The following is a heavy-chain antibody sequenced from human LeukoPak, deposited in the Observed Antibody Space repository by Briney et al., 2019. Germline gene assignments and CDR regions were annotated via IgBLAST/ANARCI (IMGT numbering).Heavy chain of an antibody. V-gene: IGHV1-8*01. CDR2: MNPNSGNT. D-gene: IGHD1-1*01. J-gene: IGHJ5*02. CDR3: ARLNWNDLWFDP. Sequence: ASVKVSCKASGYTFTSYDINWVRQDTGQGLERMGWMNPNSGNTGYAQKFQGRVTMTRNTSISTAYMELSSLRSEDTAVYYCARLNWNDLWFDPWGQGTLVTVSS. CDR1: GYTFTSYD.